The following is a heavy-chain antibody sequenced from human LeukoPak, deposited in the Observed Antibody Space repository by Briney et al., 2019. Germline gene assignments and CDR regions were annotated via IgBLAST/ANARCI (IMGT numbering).Heavy chain of an antibody. D-gene: IGHD1-1*01. Sequence: PGGSLRLSCAASGFTFSSYAMSWVRQAPGKGLEWVSAISGSGGSTYYADSVKGRFTISRDNSKNTLYLQMNSLRAEDTAVYYCAKEPWNELLFLSYFDYWGQGTLVTVSS. CDR3: AKEPWNELLFLSYFDY. CDR1: GFTFSSYA. CDR2: ISGSGGST. J-gene: IGHJ4*02. V-gene: IGHV3-23*01.